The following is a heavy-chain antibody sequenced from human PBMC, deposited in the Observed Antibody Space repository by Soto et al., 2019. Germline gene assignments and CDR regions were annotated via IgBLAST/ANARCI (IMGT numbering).Heavy chain of an antibody. D-gene: IGHD2-21*02. CDR1: GGSISSSSYY. V-gene: IGHV4-39*01. CDR2: IYYSGST. CDR3: ASSYCGGDCYPGWGYFQH. J-gene: IGHJ1*01. Sequence: SETLSLTCTVSGGSISSSSYYCGWIRQPPGKGLEWIGSIYYSGSTYYNPSLKSRVTISVDTSKNQFSLKLSSVTAADTAVYYCASSYCGGDCYPGWGYFQHWGQGTLVTVSS.